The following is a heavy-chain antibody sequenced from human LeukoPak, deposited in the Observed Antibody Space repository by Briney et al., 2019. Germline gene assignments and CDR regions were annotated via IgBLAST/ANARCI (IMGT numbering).Heavy chain of an antibody. J-gene: IGHJ5*02. CDR3: ARGKRYCSSTSCYSRRWFDP. Sequence: SETLSLTCAVYGGSFSGYYWSWIRQPPGKGLEWIGEINHSGSTNYNPSLKSRVTISVDTSKNQFSLKLSSVTAADTAVYYCARGKRYCSSTSCYSRRWFDPWGQGTLVTVSS. CDR2: INHSGST. V-gene: IGHV4-34*01. CDR1: GGSFSGYY. D-gene: IGHD2-2*01.